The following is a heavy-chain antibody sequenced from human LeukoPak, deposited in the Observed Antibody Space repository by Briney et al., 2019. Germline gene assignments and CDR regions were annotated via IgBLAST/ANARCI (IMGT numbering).Heavy chain of an antibody. CDR3: ARLGGYDTYYYYYYGMDV. Sequence: GESLKISCKGSGYSFTSYWIGWVRQMPGKGLEWMGIIYPGDSDTRYSPSFQGQVTISADKSISTAYLQWSSLKASDAAMYYCARLGGYDTYYYYYYGMDVWGQGTTDTVSS. V-gene: IGHV5-51*01. D-gene: IGHD5-12*01. J-gene: IGHJ6*02. CDR2: IYPGDSDT. CDR1: GYSFTSYW.